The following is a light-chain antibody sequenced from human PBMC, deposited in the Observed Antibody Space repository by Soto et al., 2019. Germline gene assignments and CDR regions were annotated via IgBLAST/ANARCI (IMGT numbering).Light chain of an antibody. V-gene: IGKV4-1*01. Sequence: DIVMTQSPDSLPLSLGERATINCKSSQSLLYRSNNKNYLAWYQQKRGQPPKLLVSWASTRQPGVPDRFNGSGSGTDFTLTINSLQAEDVAVYYCHQYFSTLPLSFGGGTKVEIK. CDR3: HQYFSTLPLS. CDR2: WAS. CDR1: QSLLYRSNNKNY. J-gene: IGKJ4*01.